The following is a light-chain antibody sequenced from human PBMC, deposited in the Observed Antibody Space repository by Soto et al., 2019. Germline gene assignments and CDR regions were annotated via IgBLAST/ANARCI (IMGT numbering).Light chain of an antibody. V-gene: IGKV1-9*01. J-gene: IGKJ2*01. CDR3: LQINSYPYT. CDR1: QDITTY. Sequence: IQLTQSPSSLPASVGDRVTITCRASQDITTYLAWYQQKPGKAPKLLIYAASALHSGLPSRFSGSGSGTDFTLSISRLQPEDFATYYCLQINSYPYTFGQGTQLDIK. CDR2: AAS.